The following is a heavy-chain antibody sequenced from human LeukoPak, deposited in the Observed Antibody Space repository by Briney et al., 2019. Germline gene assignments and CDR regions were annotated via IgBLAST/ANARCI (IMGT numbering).Heavy chain of an antibody. CDR3: AWSRILRAEYFFDF. V-gene: IGHV3-48*03. J-gene: IGHJ4*02. D-gene: IGHD1-26*01. CDR1: GFTFSDYE. Sequence: GGSLRLSCVASGFTFSDYEVHWVRQAPGKGLEWVSYITKTGASIYYAPSVGGRFTISSDTADNSLYLQMNSLRAEDSALYYCAWSRILRAEYFFDFWGQGTLVTVSS. CDR2: ITKTGASI.